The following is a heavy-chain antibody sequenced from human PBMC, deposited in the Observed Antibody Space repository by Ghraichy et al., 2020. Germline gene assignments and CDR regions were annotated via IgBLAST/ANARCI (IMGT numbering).Heavy chain of an antibody. CDR1: GGSISSSSYY. J-gene: IGHJ4*02. Sequence: SETLSLTCTVSGGSISSSSYYWGWIRQPPGKGLEWIGSIYYSGSTYYNPSLKSRVTISIDTSKNQFSLKLSSVTAADTAVYYCARLEGYYYDSGGFSYYWGQGALVTVSS. CDR3: ARLEGYYYDSGGFSYY. D-gene: IGHD3-22*01. CDR2: IYYSGST. V-gene: IGHV4-39*01.